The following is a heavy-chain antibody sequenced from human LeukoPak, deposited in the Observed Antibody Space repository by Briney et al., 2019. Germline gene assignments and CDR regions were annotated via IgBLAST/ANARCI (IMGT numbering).Heavy chain of an antibody. Sequence: GGSLRLSCAASGFTFSSYAMHWVRQAPGKGLEWVAVISYDGSNKYYADSVKGRFTISRDNSKNTLYLQMNSLRAEDTAVYYYALWGPSGMDVWGQGTTVTVSS. CDR3: ALWGPSGMDV. CDR1: GFTFSSYA. D-gene: IGHD3-10*01. J-gene: IGHJ6*02. V-gene: IGHV3-30-3*01. CDR2: ISYDGSNK.